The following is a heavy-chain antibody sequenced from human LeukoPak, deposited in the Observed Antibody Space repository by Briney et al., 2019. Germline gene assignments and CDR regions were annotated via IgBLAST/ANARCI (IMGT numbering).Heavy chain of an antibody. V-gene: IGHV3-9*01. CDR1: GFTFDGYA. CDR2: ISWNSGSI. Sequence: GGSLRLSCAASGFTFDGYAMHWVRQAPGKGLEWVSGISWNSGSIGYADSVKGRFTISRDNAKNSLYLQMNSLRAEDTALYYCAKDFGYDSSGSVVDWGQGTLVTVSS. D-gene: IGHD3-22*01. J-gene: IGHJ4*02. CDR3: AKDFGYDSSGSVVD.